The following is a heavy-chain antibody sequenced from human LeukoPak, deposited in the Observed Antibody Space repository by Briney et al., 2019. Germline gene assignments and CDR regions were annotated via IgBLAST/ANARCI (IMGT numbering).Heavy chain of an antibody. V-gene: IGHV3-48*04. J-gene: IGHJ4*02. CDR2: ISSSGSTI. D-gene: IGHD6-13*01. CDR3: ARDSGPGYSSTWYDY. Sequence: GGSLRLSCAASGFTFSSYSMNWVRQAPGKGLEWVSSISSSGSTIYYADSVKGRFTISRDNAKNSLYLQMNSLRAEDTAVYYCARDSGPGYSSTWYDYWGQGTLVTVSS. CDR1: GFTFSSYS.